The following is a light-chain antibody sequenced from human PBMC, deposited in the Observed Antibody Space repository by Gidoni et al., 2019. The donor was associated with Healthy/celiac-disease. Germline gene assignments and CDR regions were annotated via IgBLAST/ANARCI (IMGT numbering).Light chain of an antibody. CDR3: SSYTSSSTLV. Sequence: QSALTQPASVSRSPGQSITISCTGTSSDVGGYNYVSWYQQHPGKAPKLMIYEVSNRPAGVSNRFSGSKSGNTASLTISGRKAEDEADYYCSSYTSSSTLVFGGGTKLTVL. V-gene: IGLV2-14*01. CDR1: SSDVGGYNY. CDR2: EVS. J-gene: IGLJ3*02.